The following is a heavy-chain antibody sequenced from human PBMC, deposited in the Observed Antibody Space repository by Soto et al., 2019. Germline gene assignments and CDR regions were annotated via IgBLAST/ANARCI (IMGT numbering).Heavy chain of an antibody. V-gene: IGHV3-7*03. CDR2: IKQDGSEK. CDR3: AREYSSSWYSYYGMDV. D-gene: IGHD6-13*01. CDR1: GFTFSSYW. J-gene: IGHJ6*02. Sequence: VQLVESGGGLVQPGGSLRLSCAASGFTFSSYWMSWVRQAPGKGLEWVANIKQDGSEKYYVDSVKGRFTISRDNAKNSLYLQMNSLRAEDTAVYYCAREYSSSWYSYYGMDVWGQGTTVTVSS.